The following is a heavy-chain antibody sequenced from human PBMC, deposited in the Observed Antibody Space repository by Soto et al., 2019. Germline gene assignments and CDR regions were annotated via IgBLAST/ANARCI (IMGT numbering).Heavy chain of an antibody. V-gene: IGHV1-18*04. CDR2: ISPYSGSR. Sequence: QVQLVQSGGEVKRPGASVKVSCKASGYDFERFHISWVRQARGQGREWMGLISPYSGSRYYAEKLQGRVTMTTDTATSTAYMELRSLTSDDTSVYFCAREQYEFGDLYYVDYWGQGTLVTVSS. D-gene: IGHD4-17*01. CDR3: AREQYEFGDLYYVDY. J-gene: IGHJ4*02. CDR1: GYDFERFH.